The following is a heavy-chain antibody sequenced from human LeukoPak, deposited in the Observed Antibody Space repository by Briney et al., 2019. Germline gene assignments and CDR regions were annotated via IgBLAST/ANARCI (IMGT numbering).Heavy chain of an antibody. CDR1: GFTFRSYS. D-gene: IGHD1-1*01. CDR2: ITGSSSYI. Sequence: GGSLRLSCAASGFTFRSYSMDWVRQAPGKGLGWVSSITGSSSYIPYADSVKGRFTISRDNAENSLFLQMNSLRPEDTDVYFCVRDRLEGGETFDSWGQGTLVTVSS. J-gene: IGHJ4*02. V-gene: IGHV3-21*01. CDR3: VRDRLEGGETFDS.